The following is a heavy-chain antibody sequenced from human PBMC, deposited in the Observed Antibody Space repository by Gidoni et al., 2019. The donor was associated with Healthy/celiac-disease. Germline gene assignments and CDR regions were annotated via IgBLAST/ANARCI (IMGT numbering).Heavy chain of an antibody. J-gene: IGHJ4*02. CDR1: GGSISSGDYY. CDR2: IYYSGST. D-gene: IGHD3-22*01. Sequence: QVQLQESGPGLVKPSQTLSLTCTVSGGSISSGDYYWSWIRQPPGKGLEWIGYIYYSGSTYYNPSLKSRVTISVDTSKNQFSLKLSSVTVADTAVYYCARDSGGGYYDSSGYYPFAYWGQGTLVTVSS. V-gene: IGHV4-30-4*01. CDR3: ARDSGGGYYDSSGYYPFAY.